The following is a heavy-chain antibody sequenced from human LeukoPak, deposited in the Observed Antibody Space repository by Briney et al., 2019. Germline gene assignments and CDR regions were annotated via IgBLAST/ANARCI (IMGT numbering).Heavy chain of an antibody. CDR1: GYTFTSYD. D-gene: IGHD3-22*01. V-gene: IGHV1-8*01. CDR2: VNPNSGNT. J-gene: IGHJ4*02. CDR3: ARRSDDYDSSAYYH. Sequence: ASVKVSCKTSGYTFTSYDLNWVRQATGQGLEWMGWVNPNSGNTGYAQKFQGRVTMTMDPSIITAYMELSSLRSEDTAVYYCARRSDDYDSSAYYHWGQGTLVTVSS.